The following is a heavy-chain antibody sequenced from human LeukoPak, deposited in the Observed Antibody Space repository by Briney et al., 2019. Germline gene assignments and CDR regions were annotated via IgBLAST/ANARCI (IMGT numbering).Heavy chain of an antibody. V-gene: IGHV3-30*18. CDR1: GFTFSSYG. J-gene: IGHJ3*02. CDR2: ISYDGSNK. D-gene: IGHD6-19*01. CDR3: AKEVSEGSGWSYDAFDI. Sequence: PGGSLRLSCAASGFTFSSYGMHWVRQAPGKGLEWVAVISYDGSNKYYADSVKGRFTISRDNSKNTLYLQMNSLRAEDTAVYYCAKEVSEGSGWSYDAFDIWGQGTMVPVSS.